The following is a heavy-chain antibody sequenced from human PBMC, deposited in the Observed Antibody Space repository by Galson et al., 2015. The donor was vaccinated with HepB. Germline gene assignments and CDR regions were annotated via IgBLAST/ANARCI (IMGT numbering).Heavy chain of an antibody. V-gene: IGHV1-69*13. CDR3: ARSPTYYYDSSGTAYFDL. CDR2: IIPIFGTA. J-gene: IGHJ2*01. Sequence: SVKVSCKASGGTFSSYAISWVRQAPGQGLEWMGGIIPIFGTANYAQKFQGRVTITADESTSTAYMELSSLRSEDTAVYYCARSPTYYYDSSGTAYFDLWGRGTLVTVSS. CDR1: GGTFSSYA. D-gene: IGHD3-22*01.